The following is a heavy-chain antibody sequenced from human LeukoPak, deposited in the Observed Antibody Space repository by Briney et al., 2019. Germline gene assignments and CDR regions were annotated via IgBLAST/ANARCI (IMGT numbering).Heavy chain of an antibody. CDR2: ITSTSDTI. J-gene: IGHJ4*02. D-gene: IGHD5-24*01. CDR1: GFPFSTYS. V-gene: IGHV3-48*01. Sequence: PGGSLRLSCVTSGFPFSTYSMNWVRQAPGKGLEWLSYITSTSDTIYYADSVKGRFTISRDNSKNTLYLQMNSLRAEDTAVYYCAKVPGEGRWLQYAYWGQGTLVTVSS. CDR3: AKVPGEGRWLQYAY.